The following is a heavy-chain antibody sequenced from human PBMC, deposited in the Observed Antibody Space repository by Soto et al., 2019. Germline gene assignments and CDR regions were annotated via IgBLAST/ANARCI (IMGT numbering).Heavy chain of an antibody. CDR1: CGSISSSNW. CDR2: IYHSGST. Sequence: ASETLSLTCAVSCGSISSSNWWSWVRQPPGKGLEWIGEIYHSGSTNYNPSLKSRVTISVDKSKNQFSLKLSSVTAADTAVYYCARGYYGDYGYYYYYYGMDVWGQGTTVTVSS. CDR3: ARGYYGDYGYYYYYYGMDV. V-gene: IGHV4-4*02. D-gene: IGHD4-17*01. J-gene: IGHJ6*02.